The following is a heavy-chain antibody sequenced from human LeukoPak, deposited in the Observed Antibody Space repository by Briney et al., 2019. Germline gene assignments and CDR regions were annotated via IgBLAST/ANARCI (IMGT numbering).Heavy chain of an antibody. CDR3: AGEKQLYNGMDV. CDR2: MSSSGSAM. V-gene: IGHV3-48*03. CDR1: GGSISSYY. Sequence: LSLTCTVSGGSISSYYWSWVRQAPGKGLEWIAYMSSSGSAMYYADSVKGRFTISRDNAKNSLYLQMNSLRVEDTAVYYCAGEKQLYNGMDVWGQGTTVTVSS. J-gene: IGHJ6*02. D-gene: IGHD1-1*01.